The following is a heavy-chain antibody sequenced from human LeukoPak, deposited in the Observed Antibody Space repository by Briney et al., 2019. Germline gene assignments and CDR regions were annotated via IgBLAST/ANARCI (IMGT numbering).Heavy chain of an antibody. V-gene: IGHV3-48*03. D-gene: IGHD3-10*01. CDR3: ARFGYGSWFDP. Sequence: PGGSLRLSCAASGFTFSSYEMNWVRQAPGKGLEWVSYISSSGSTIYYADSVKGRFTISRDSAKNSLYLQMNSLRAEDTAVYYCARFGYGSWFDPWGQGTLVTVSS. CDR2: ISSSGSTI. J-gene: IGHJ5*02. CDR1: GFTFSSYE.